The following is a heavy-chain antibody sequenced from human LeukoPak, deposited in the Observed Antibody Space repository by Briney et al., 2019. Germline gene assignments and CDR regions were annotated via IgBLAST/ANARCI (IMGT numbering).Heavy chain of an antibody. J-gene: IGHJ4*02. CDR3: ARESHDSSGYYSFDY. CDR1: GGSISSYY. Sequence: SETLSLTCTVSGGSISSYYWSWIRQPAGKGLEWIGRIYTSGSTNYNPSLKSRVTMSVDTSKNQFSLKLSSVTAADTAVYYCARESHDSSGYYSFDYWGQGTLVTVSS. V-gene: IGHV4-4*07. CDR2: IYTSGST. D-gene: IGHD3-22*01.